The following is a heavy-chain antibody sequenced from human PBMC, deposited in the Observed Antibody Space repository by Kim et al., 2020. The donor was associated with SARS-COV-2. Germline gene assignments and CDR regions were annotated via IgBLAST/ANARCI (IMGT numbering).Heavy chain of an antibody. D-gene: IGHD2-2*01. V-gene: IGHV3-30-3*01. CDR2: ISYDGSNK. Sequence: GGSLRLSCAASGFTFSSYAMHWVRQAPGKGLEWVAVISYDGSNKYYADSVKGRFTISRDNSKNTLYLQMNSLRAEDTAVYYCARSVTRRRPVPAAPYYYYYGMDVWGQGTTVTVSS. CDR3: ARSVTRRRPVPAAPYYYYYGMDV. J-gene: IGHJ6*02. CDR1: GFTFSSYA.